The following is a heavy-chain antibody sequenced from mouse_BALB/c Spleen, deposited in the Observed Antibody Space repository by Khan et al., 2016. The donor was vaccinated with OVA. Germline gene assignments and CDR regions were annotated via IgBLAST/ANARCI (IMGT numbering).Heavy chain of an antibody. J-gene: IGHJ3*01. CDR1: GYTFTDYA. D-gene: IGHD1-1*02. CDR2: ISTYYGDV. V-gene: IGHV1S137*01. Sequence: VQLQESGAELVRPGVSVKISCKGSGYTFTDYAMHWVKQSHAKSLEWIGVISTYYGDVDYSQKFKGKATMTVDRSSSTADMELARLTSEDSAIYYCARGGKFAYWGQGTLVTVAA. CDR3: ARGGKFAY.